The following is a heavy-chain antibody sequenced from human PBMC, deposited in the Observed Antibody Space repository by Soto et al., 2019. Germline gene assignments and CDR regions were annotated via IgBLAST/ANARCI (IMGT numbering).Heavy chain of an antibody. V-gene: IGHV3-23*01. Sequence: GGSLRLSCAASGFTFTNFAMNWVRQAPGKGLEWVSVISGTGDTTYNADSVKGRFTISRDNSMNTAFLQMNSLRAEDTALYYCAKGYCSSTSCSFDYWGQGTLVTVSS. D-gene: IGHD2-2*01. CDR3: AKGYCSSTSCSFDY. CDR2: ISGTGDTT. J-gene: IGHJ4*02. CDR1: GFTFTNFA.